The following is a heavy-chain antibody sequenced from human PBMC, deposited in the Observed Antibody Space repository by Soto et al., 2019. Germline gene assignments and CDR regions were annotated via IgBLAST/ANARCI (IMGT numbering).Heavy chain of an antibody. Sequence: PGGSLRLSCAASGFTFSSYGMHWVRQAPGKGLEWVAVISYDGSNKDYADSVKGRFTISRDNSKNTLYLQMNSLRAEDTAVYYCAKSQLDGVSSGYYYYGMDVWGQGTTVTVSS. CDR2: ISYDGSNK. CDR1: GFTFSSYG. V-gene: IGHV3-30*18. D-gene: IGHD1-1*01. CDR3: AKSQLDGVSSGYYYYGMDV. J-gene: IGHJ6*02.